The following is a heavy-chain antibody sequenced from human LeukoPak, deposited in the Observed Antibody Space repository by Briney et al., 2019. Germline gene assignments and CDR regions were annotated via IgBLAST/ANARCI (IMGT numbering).Heavy chain of an antibody. CDR2: INHSGST. Sequence: PSETLSLTCAVYGGSFSGYYWSWIRQPPGKGLEWIGEINHSGSTNYNPSLKSRVTISVDTSKNQFSLKLSSVTAADTAVYYCARERRDGYNFGYWGQGTLVTVSS. CDR3: ARERRDGYNFGY. V-gene: IGHV4-34*01. CDR1: GGSFSGYY. J-gene: IGHJ4*02. D-gene: IGHD5-24*01.